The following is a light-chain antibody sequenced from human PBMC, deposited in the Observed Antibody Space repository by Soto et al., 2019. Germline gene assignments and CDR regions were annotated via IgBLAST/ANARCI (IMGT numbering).Light chain of an antibody. Sequence: QSVLTQPSSLSGSPGQSITISCTGTISDVGGYNYVSWYQQYPGKAPKLIIFEVSYRPSGISNRFSGSKSGNTASLTISGLQAEDEADYYCSSYTSRGTYVFRTGTKVNVL. CDR1: ISDVGGYNY. J-gene: IGLJ1*01. V-gene: IGLV2-14*01. CDR2: EVS. CDR3: SSYTSRGTYV.